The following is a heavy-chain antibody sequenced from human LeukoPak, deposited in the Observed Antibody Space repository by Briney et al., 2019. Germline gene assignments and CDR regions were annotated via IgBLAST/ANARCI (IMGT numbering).Heavy chain of an antibody. CDR3: TSSANGWYPIADY. Sequence: GGSLRLSCTASGFTFGDYAMSWVRQAPGKGLEWVGFIRSKAYGGTTEYAASVKGRFTISRDDSKSIAYLQMNSLKTEDTAVYYCTSSANGWYPIADYWGQGTLVTVSS. D-gene: IGHD6-19*01. V-gene: IGHV3-49*04. CDR2: IRSKAYGGTT. J-gene: IGHJ4*02. CDR1: GFTFGDYA.